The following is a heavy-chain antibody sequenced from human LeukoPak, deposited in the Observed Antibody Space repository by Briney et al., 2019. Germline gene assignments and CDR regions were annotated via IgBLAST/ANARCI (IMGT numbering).Heavy chain of an antibody. V-gene: IGHV1-46*01. CDR3: ARDASGSFIYYYYYYGMDV. D-gene: IGHD3-10*01. J-gene: IGHJ6*02. CDR2: INPSGGST. Sequence: GASVKVSCKASGYTFTSYYMHWVRQAPGQGLEWMGIINPSGGSTSYAQKLQGRVTMTTDTSTSTAYMELRSLRSDDTAVYYYARDASGSFIYYYYYYGMDVWGQGTTVTVSS. CDR1: GYTFTSYY.